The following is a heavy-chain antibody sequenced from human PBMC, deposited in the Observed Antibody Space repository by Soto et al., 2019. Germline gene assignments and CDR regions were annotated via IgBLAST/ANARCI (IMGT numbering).Heavy chain of an antibody. Sequence: SVKVSCKASGGTFSSYAISWVRQAPGQGLEWMGGIIPIFGTANYAQEFQGRVTITADESTSTAYMELSSLRSEDTAVYYCARIPDYSNYVGVYYFDPWGQGTLVTVSS. CDR3: ARIPDYSNYVGVYYFDP. CDR2: IIPIFGTA. CDR1: GGTFSSYA. V-gene: IGHV1-69*13. D-gene: IGHD4-4*01. J-gene: IGHJ4*02.